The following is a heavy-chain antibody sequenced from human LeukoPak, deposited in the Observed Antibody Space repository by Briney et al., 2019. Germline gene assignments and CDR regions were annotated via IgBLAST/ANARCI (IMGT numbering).Heavy chain of an antibody. Sequence: PSETLSLTCTVSGGSISSYYWSWIRQPPGKGLEWIGYIYYSGSTYYNPSLRSRVTISVDTSKNQFTLKLSSVTAADTAVYYCARGDGYSSSIHDAFDIWGQGTMVTVSS. D-gene: IGHD6-13*01. V-gene: IGHV4-59*01. CDR3: ARGDGYSSSIHDAFDI. CDR2: IYYSGST. J-gene: IGHJ3*02. CDR1: GGSISSYY.